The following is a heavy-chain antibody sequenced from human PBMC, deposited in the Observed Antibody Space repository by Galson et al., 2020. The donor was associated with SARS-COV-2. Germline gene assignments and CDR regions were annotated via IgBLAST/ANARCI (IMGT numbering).Heavy chain of an antibody. J-gene: IGHJ4*02. CDR1: GFTFSSYW. D-gene: IGHD3-3*01. V-gene: IGHV3-7*01. Sequence: GGSLRLSCAASGFTFSSYWMSWVRQAPGKGLEWVANIKQDGSEKYYVDSVKGRFTISRDNAKNSLYLQMNSLRAEDTAVYYCARGLRFLEWLLDYYFDYWGQGTLVTVSS. CDR2: IKQDGSEK. CDR3: ARGLRFLEWLLDYYFDY.